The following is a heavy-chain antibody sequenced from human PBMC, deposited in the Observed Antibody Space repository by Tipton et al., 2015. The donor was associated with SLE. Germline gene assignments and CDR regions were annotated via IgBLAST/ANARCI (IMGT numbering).Heavy chain of an antibody. V-gene: IGHV3-74*01. CDR1: GFTFSSYW. CDR3: ARSIYYYDSSGYSYYFDY. Sequence: SLRLSCAASGFTFSSYWMHWVRQAPGKGLVWVSRINGDGTTTTYADSVKGRFTISRDNAKNTLYLQMNSLRAEDTAVYYCARSIYYYDSSGYSYYFDYWGQGTLVTVSS. CDR2: INGDGTTT. J-gene: IGHJ4*02. D-gene: IGHD3-22*01.